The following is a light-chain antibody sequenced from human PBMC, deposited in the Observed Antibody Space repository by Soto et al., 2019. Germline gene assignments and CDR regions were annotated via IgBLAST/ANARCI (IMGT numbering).Light chain of an antibody. CDR2: AAS. CDR1: QTIMTY. Sequence: DIQMTQSPSSLSASGEDEVTITCRASQTIMTYLNWYQLKPGKPPRXLIYAASSLQSGVPSRFSGSGSGTDCTLTISSLQPEDVATYSCQQSYNSPQTFGRGTKVDIK. V-gene: IGKV1-39*01. CDR3: QQSYNSPQT. J-gene: IGKJ1*01.